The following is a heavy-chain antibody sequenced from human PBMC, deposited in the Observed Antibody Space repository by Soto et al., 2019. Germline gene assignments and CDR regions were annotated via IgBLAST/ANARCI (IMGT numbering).Heavy chain of an antibody. D-gene: IGHD3-16*01. J-gene: IGHJ3*02. CDR1: GYTFTGYD. CDR3: TMGGVVILDGLDM. CDR2: MNPNNNNT. V-gene: IGHV1-8*01. Sequence: ASVKVSCKASGYTFTGYDINWVRQATGQGLEWMGLMNPNNNNTAFAQKFQGRVTMTWDTSISTAYMELSSLRSEDTAVYYCTMGGVVILDGLDMGGKGTMVTFSS.